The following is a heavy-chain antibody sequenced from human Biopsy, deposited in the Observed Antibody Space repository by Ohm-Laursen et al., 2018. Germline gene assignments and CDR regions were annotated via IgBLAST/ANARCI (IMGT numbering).Heavy chain of an antibody. V-gene: IGHV1-8*01. CDR3: GRDVRNQLLTDP. D-gene: IGHD1-7*01. Sequence: GSSVKVSCKASGYTFTSYDITWVRQASGQGPEWIGWLNPVSGNSNFGQKFRGRVTVTSDTSISTAYMELSGLTSDDTATYYCGRDVRNQLLTDPWGQGTLVTVTS. J-gene: IGHJ5*02. CDR2: LNPVSGNS. CDR1: GYTFTSYD.